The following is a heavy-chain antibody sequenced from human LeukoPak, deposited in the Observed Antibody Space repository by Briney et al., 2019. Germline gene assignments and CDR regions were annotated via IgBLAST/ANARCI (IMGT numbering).Heavy chain of an antibody. CDR1: GFTVSSNY. D-gene: IGHD3-22*01. J-gene: IGHJ3*02. V-gene: IGHV3-66*01. CDR2: VYSGGST. Sequence: PGGSLRLSCAAAGFTVSSNYMTWVRQAAGKGLEWVSVVYSGGSTYHADSVKGRFTISRDNSKNTLYLQMNSLRADDTAVYYCARELWSSGQGRDAFDIWGQGTMVTVSS. CDR3: ARELWSSGQGRDAFDI.